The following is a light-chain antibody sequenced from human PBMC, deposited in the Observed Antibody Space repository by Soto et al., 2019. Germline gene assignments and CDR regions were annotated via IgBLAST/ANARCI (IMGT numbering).Light chain of an antibody. V-gene: IGLV2-14*01. Sequence: QSALTQPASVSGSPGQSITISCTGTSSDVGAYNYVSWHQQHPGKAPKLMIYDVSNRPSGVSNRFSGTKSGNTASLTISGLQAEDEADYYCSSYTTSSTRVFGGGTKVTVL. J-gene: IGLJ3*02. CDR1: SSDVGAYNY. CDR2: DVS. CDR3: SSYTTSSTRV.